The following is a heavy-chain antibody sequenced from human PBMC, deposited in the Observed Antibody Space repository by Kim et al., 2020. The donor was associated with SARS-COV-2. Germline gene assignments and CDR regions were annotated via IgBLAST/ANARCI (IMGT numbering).Heavy chain of an antibody. D-gene: IGHD4-17*01. Sequence: SETRYSPSVQGQVTITADKSISTAYLQWSSLKASDTAMYYCARGHGHFDYWGQGTLVTVSS. CDR3: ARGHGHFDY. CDR2: SET. V-gene: IGHV5-51*01. J-gene: IGHJ4*02.